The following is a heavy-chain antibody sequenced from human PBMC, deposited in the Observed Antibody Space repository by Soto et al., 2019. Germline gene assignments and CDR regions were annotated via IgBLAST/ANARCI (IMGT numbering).Heavy chain of an antibody. D-gene: IGHD3-16*02. CDR2: IYYSGST. V-gene: IGHV4-31*03. CDR3: ARGEAGDFWLKLSYNWFDP. Sequence: QVQLQESGPGLVKPSQTLSLTCTVSGGSISSGGYYWSWIRQHPGKGLEWIGYIYYSGSTYYNPSLKSRVTISVDTSKNQFSLKLSSVTAADTAVYYCARGEAGDFWLKLSYNWFDPWGQGTLVTVSS. CDR1: GGSISSGGYY. J-gene: IGHJ5*02.